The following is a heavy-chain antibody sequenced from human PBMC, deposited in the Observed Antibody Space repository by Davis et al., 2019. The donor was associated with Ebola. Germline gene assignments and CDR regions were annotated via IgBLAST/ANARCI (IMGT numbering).Heavy chain of an antibody. Sequence: PGGSLRLSCAASGFNFRSYGMHWVRQAPDKGLEWVAVIWYDGSRKYYGDSVKGRFTISRDNSNNLLYLQMNSLRAEDTAVYYCAKDYSPLYHYYGMDVWGQGTPVTVSS. CDR1: GFNFRSYG. CDR2: IWYDGSRK. J-gene: IGHJ6*02. D-gene: IGHD4-11*01. V-gene: IGHV3-33*06. CDR3: AKDYSPLYHYYGMDV.